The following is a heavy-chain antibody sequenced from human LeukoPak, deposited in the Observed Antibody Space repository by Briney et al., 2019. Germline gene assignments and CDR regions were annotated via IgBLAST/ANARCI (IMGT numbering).Heavy chain of an antibody. CDR3: AKDIIAAATGDWFDP. CDR1: GFTFGDYA. V-gene: IGHV3-23*01. J-gene: IGHJ5*02. D-gene: IGHD2-2*01. Sequence: PGGSLRLSCTASGFTFGDYAMSWVRQAPGKGLEWVSAISGSGGSTYYADSVKGRFTISRDNSKNTLYLQMNSLRAEDTAVYYCAKDIIAAATGDWFDPWGQGTLVTVSS. CDR2: ISGSGGST.